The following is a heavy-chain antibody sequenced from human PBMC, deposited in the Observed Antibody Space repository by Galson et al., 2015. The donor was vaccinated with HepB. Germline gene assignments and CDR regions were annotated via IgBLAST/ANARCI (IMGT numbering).Heavy chain of an antibody. CDR2: ISGSGGST. CDR3: AKDGGVLKGSSSGRYYFDY. CDR1: GFTFSSYA. V-gene: IGHV3-23*01. D-gene: IGHD6-6*01. J-gene: IGHJ4*02. Sequence: SLRLSCAASGFTFSSYAMSWVRQAPGKGLEWVSAISGSGGSTYYADSVKGRFTISRDNSKNTLYLQMNSLRAEDTAVYYCAKDGGVLKGSSSGRYYFDYWGQGTLVTVSS.